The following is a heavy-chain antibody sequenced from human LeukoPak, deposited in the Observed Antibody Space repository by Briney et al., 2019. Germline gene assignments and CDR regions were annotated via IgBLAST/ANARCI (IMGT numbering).Heavy chain of an antibody. CDR3: AKGPSETAMATAFDY. CDR2: IWYDGSNK. J-gene: IGHJ4*02. D-gene: IGHD5-18*01. Sequence: GGSLRLSCAASGFSFSSCGMHWVRQSPGKGLEWVAVIWYDGSNKYYADSVKGRFTISRDNSKNTLYLQMNSLRAEDTALYYCAKGPSETAMATAFDYWGQGTLVTASS. CDR1: GFSFSSCG. V-gene: IGHV3-33*06.